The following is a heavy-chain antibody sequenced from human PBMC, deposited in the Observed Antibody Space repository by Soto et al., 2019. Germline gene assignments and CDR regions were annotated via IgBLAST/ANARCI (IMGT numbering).Heavy chain of an antibody. CDR3: AREGGIAAASSPKLGY. CDR1: GGSISSGDYY. D-gene: IGHD6-13*01. Sequence: SETLSLTCTVSGGSISSGDYYWSWIRQPPGKGLEWIGYIYYSGSTYYNPSLKSRVTISVDTSKNQFSLKLSSVTAADTAVYYCAREGGIAAASSPKLGYWGQGTLVTVSS. CDR2: IYYSGST. V-gene: IGHV4-30-4*01. J-gene: IGHJ4*02.